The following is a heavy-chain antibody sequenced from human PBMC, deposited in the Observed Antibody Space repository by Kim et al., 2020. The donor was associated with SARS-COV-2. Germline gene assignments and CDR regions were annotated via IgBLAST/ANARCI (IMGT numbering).Heavy chain of an antibody. Sequence: SETLSLTCTVSGGSISSYYWSWIRQPAGKGLEWIGRIYTSGSTNYNPSLKSRVTMSVDTSKNQFSLKLSSVTAADTAVYYCAREFLEYGDYSNWYFDLWGRGTLVTVSS. V-gene: IGHV4-4*07. CDR1: GGSISSYY. CDR2: IYTSGST. J-gene: IGHJ2*01. CDR3: AREFLEYGDYSNWYFDL. D-gene: IGHD4-17*01.